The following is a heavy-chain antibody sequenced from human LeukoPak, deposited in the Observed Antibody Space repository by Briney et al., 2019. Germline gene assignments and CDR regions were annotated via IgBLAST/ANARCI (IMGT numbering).Heavy chain of an antibody. V-gene: IGHV4-59*01. CDR1: GGSISSYY. Sequence: SETLSLTCTVSGGSISSYYWSWIRQPPGKGLEWIRYIYYSGSTNYNPSLKSRVTISVDTSKNQFSLKLSSVTAADTAVCYCARVQAVAGHFDYWGQGTLVTVSS. J-gene: IGHJ4*02. D-gene: IGHD6-19*01. CDR2: IYYSGST. CDR3: ARVQAVAGHFDY.